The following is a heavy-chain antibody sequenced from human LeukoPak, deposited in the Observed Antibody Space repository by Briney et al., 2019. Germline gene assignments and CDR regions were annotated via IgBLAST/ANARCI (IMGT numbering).Heavy chain of an antibody. V-gene: IGHV4-39*01. Sequence: PSDTLSLTRTLSGGSLSSSNYYWASARQPAGEGREWIGNLYDGGSTYYNPSLKSRVTMSVDTSKNQFSLKLSAVTAADTAVYYCARLMDYTYFDYWGQGTLVTVSS. CDR3: ARLMDYTYFDY. CDR1: GGSLSSSNYY. CDR2: LYDGGST. D-gene: IGHD4-11*01. J-gene: IGHJ4*02.